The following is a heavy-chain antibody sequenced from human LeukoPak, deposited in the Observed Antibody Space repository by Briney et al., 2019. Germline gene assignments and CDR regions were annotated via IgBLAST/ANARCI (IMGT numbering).Heavy chain of an antibody. CDR3: AGMTTVTTVFDY. Sequence: SSQTLSLTCTVSGGSISSGSYYWSWIRQPAGKGLEWIGRIYTSGSTNYNPSLKSRVTISVDTSKNQFSLKLSSVTAADTAVYYCAGMTTVTTVFDYWGQGTLVTVSS. CDR1: GGSISSGSYY. D-gene: IGHD4-17*01. CDR2: IYTSGST. J-gene: IGHJ4*02. V-gene: IGHV4-61*02.